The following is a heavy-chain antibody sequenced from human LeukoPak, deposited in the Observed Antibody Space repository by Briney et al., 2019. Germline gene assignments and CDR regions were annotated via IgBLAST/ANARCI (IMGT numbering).Heavy chain of an antibody. CDR1: GYTFTSYG. CDR3: ARDIITIFGVEPLHRAFDI. CDR2: ISAYNGNT. J-gene: IGHJ3*02. V-gene: IGHV1-18*01. D-gene: IGHD3-3*01. Sequence: GASVKVSCKASGYTFTSYGISWVRQAPGQGLEWMRWISAYNGNTNYAQKLQGRVTMTTDTSTSTAYMELRSLRSDDTAVYYRARDIITIFGVEPLHRAFDIWGQGTMVTVSS.